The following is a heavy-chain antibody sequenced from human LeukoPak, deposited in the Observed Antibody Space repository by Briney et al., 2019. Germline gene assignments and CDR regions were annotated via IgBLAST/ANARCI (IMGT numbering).Heavy chain of an antibody. CDR3: AREQQLGLNWFDP. J-gene: IGHJ5*02. CDR2: IYYSGTT. D-gene: IGHD6-13*01. V-gene: IGHV4-39*07. Sequence: SETLSLTCTVSGGSISSSTYYWAWVRQPPGKGLEWIASIYYSGTTYYNPSLKSRVTISVDTSRNQFSLKLSSVTAADTAVYYCAREQQLGLNWFDPWGQGTLVTVSS. CDR1: GGSISSSTYY.